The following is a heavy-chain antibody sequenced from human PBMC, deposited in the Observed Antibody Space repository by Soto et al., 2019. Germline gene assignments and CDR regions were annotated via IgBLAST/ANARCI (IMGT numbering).Heavy chain of an antibody. D-gene: IGHD6-19*01. J-gene: IGHJ5*02. CDR2: IYHIVST. CDR1: VVSIISINC. CDR3: ARSYRRGWSKWSDQ. V-gene: IGHV4-4*02. Sequence: SDTLSLTCAVSVVSIISINCCICVRHPPGKGLEWIGEIYHIVSTNYNPSLKRRVTISVDKSKNQFSLKMSSVTAEETAVYYCARSYRRGWSKWSDQWGTGNMVTVSS.